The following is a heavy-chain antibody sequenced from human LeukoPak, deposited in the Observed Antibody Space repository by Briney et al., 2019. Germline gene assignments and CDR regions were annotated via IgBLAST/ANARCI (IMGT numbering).Heavy chain of an antibody. J-gene: IGHJ6*02. CDR3: ARFQRLADYYYYYGMDV. Sequence: GGSLRLSCAASGFTFSSYWMHWVRQAPGKGLVWVSRINSDGSSTRYADSVKGRFTISRDNAKNTLYLQMNSLRAEDTAVYYCARFQRLADYYYYYGMDVWGQGTTVTVSS. D-gene: IGHD6-25*01. V-gene: IGHV3-74*01. CDR1: GFTFSSYW. CDR2: INSDGSST.